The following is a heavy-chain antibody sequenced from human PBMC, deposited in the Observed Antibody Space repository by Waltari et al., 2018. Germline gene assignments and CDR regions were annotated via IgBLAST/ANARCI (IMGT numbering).Heavy chain of an antibody. Sequence: EVQLVESGGGLVKPGGSLRLSCAASGFTFSNAWMSWVRQAPGKGLEWVGRSKSKTDGGTTDYAAPVKGRFTISRDDSKNTLYLQMNSLKTEDTAVYYCTTDRSGDIVVVPAAWGQGTLVTVSS. J-gene: IGHJ4*02. D-gene: IGHD2-2*01. CDR2: SKSKTDGGTT. V-gene: IGHV3-15*01. CDR3: TTDRSGDIVVVPAA. CDR1: GFTFSNAW.